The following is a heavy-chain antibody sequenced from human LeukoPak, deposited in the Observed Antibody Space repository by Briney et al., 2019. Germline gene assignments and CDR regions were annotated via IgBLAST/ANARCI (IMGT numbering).Heavy chain of an antibody. V-gene: IGHV3-74*01. CDR2: INSDGSIT. CDR3: ARDYYDSSGYLSLDS. CDR1: GFTFSDSW. J-gene: IGHJ4*02. D-gene: IGHD3-22*01. Sequence: GGSLRRSCAASGFTFSDSWMHWVRQAPGEGLVWVSRINSDGSITIYADSVKGRFTISRDNAKNTLNLQMNSLRAEDTAVYYCARDYYDSSGYLSLDSWGQGTLVTVST.